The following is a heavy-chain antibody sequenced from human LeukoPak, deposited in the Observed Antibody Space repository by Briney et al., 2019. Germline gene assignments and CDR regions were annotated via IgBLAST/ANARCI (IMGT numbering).Heavy chain of an antibody. J-gene: IGHJ3*02. CDR2: INPHSGGT. CDR1: GYTFSDNY. V-gene: IGHV1-2*02. D-gene: IGHD2-21*02. CDR3: AREFMRVTAFDI. Sequence: ASVKVSCKASGYTFSDNYIHWVRQAPGQGLECMGWINPHSGGTNYGENFRGRVTLTRNTAISTAYMDLSSLISEDTAVYYCAREFMRVTAFDIWGQGKMVTVSS.